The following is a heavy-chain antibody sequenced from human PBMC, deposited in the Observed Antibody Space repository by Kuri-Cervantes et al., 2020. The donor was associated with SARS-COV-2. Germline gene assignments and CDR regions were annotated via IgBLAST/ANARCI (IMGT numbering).Heavy chain of an antibody. D-gene: IGHD4-17*01. J-gene: IGHJ4*02. CDR3: ARDRGHGGLRYYFDY. Sequence: GESLKISCAASGFTFSSYGMHWVRQAPGKGLEWVAVIWYDGSNKYYADSVKGRFTISRDNSKNTLYLQMNSLRAEDTAVYYCARDRGHGGLRYYFDYWGQGTLVTVSS. CDR2: IWYDGSNK. CDR1: GFTFSSYG. V-gene: IGHV3-33*08.